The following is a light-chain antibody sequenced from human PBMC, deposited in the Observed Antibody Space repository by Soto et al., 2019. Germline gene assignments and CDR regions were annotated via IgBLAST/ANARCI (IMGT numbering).Light chain of an antibody. J-gene: IGKJ4*01. V-gene: IGKV3-20*01. CDR3: QQYGSSPPIT. CDR1: QSVDNNY. CDR2: GSS. Sequence: EIVLTQSPVTLSLSPGERATLSCRASQSVDNNYLSWYQQRPGQAPRLLIYGSSYRATGIPDRFSGSGSGTDFSLTISRLEPEDFAVYYCQQYGSSPPITFGGGTKV.